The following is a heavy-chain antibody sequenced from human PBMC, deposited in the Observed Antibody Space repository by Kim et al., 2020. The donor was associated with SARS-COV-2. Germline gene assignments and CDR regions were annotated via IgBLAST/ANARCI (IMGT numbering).Heavy chain of an antibody. J-gene: IGHJ6*02. D-gene: IGHD6-19*01. V-gene: IGHV3-23*01. CDR3: AKRAAIAVAGNYYYYGMDV. Sequence: GRFTISRDNSKNTLYLQMNSLRAEDTAVYYCAKRAAIAVAGNYYYYGMDVWGQGTTVTVSS.